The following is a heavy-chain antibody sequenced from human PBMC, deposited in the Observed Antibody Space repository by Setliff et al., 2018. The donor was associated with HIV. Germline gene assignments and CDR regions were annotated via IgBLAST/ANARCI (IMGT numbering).Heavy chain of an antibody. CDR2: INHSGST. D-gene: IGHD3-22*01. J-gene: IGHJ4*02. Sequence: SETLSLTCAVYGESFSGYYWTWIRQPPGKGLEWIGEINHSGSTKYNPSLKSRVTISVDTSKKQFSLKLSSVTAADTAVYYCARAPYYDYRGLAVYYFDYWGQGILVTVSS. V-gene: IGHV4-34*01. CDR3: ARAPYYDYRGLAVYYFDY. CDR1: GESFSGYY.